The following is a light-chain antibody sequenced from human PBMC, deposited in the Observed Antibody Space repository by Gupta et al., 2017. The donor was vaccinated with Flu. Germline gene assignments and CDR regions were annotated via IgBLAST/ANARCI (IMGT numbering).Light chain of an antibody. V-gene: IGLV1-44*01. Sequence: QSVLTQPPSASGTPGQGVTISCSGSSSNIGSNTVNWYQQLPGPAPKLLIYSNNQRPSGVPDRFSGSKSGTSASLAISGLQSEDEADYYCAAWDDSLNGRVFGGGTKLTVL. CDR2: SNN. CDR1: SSNIGSNT. CDR3: AAWDDSLNGRV. J-gene: IGLJ3*02.